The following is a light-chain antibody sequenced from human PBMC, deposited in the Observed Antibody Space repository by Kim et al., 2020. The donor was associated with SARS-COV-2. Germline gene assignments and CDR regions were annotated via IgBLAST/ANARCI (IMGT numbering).Light chain of an antibody. J-gene: IGLJ1*01. CDR2: YDS. CDR3: QVWDSSSDHYV. CDR1: NIEMKM. Sequence: PDRPARFTGGEKNIEMKMVHWYRQKPARAPVRFSYYDSPRPSGIPERFSGSTSGNTATLTISRVEAGDEADYYCQVWDSSSDHYVFGTGTKVTVL. V-gene: IGLV3-21*04.